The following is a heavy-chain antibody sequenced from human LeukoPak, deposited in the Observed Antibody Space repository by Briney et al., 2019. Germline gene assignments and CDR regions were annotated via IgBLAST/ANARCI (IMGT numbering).Heavy chain of an antibody. D-gene: IGHD1-26*01. CDR3: VRDWEGFNFDI. V-gene: IGHV4-59*01. J-gene: IGHJ3*02. CDR2: IHNSGST. CDR1: GGSISRYY. Sequence: KPSETLSLTCTVSGGSISRYYWSWIRQPPGEGLEWIAYIHNSGSTNYNLSLKTRVTISVDTSKNQFSLKLSSVTAADTAVYYCVRDWEGFNFDIWGQGTMVTVSS.